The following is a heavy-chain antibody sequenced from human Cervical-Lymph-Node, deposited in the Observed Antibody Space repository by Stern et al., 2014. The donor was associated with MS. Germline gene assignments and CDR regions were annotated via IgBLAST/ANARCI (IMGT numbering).Heavy chain of an antibody. CDR3: ASGTGSKRPTGNY. V-gene: IGHV1-46*01. CDR2: INPSGDSA. Sequence: QMQLVQSGAEVKKPGASVKVSCKASGYTFTSHYMHWVRQAPGQGLEWVGIINPSGDSASYAQKFQVRVTMTRDTSTSTVYMELSSLRSEDTAVYYCASGTGSKRPTGNYWGQGTLVTVSS. J-gene: IGHJ4*02. D-gene: IGHD3/OR15-3a*01. CDR1: GYTFTSHY.